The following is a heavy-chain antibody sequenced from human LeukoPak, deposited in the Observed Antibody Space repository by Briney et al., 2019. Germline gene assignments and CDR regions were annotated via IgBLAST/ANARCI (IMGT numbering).Heavy chain of an antibody. D-gene: IGHD2-2*03. CDR2: ISYDGFNN. CDR1: GFTFSSYA. Sequence: GGSLRLSCAASGFTFSSYAMHWVRQAPGKGLEWVAVISYDGFNNYYADSVRGRFTISRDNSKKTLYVQMNSLRAEDTAVYYCAKDGYCDSASCYGWFDPWGQGTLVTVSS. V-gene: IGHV3-30*04. J-gene: IGHJ5*02. CDR3: AKDGYCDSASCYGWFDP.